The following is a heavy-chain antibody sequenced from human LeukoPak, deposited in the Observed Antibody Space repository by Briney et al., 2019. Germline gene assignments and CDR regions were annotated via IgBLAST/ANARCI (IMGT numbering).Heavy chain of an antibody. V-gene: IGHV6-1*01. CDR3: VRGNHNFDY. Sequence: SQTLSLTCDISGESVSSNGASWNWIRQSPSRGLEWLGRTYYRSQWNNDHAEFVKSRITVKPHTSNNPFSLQLKAVTPEDTAVYYCVRGNHNFDYWGQGTLVTVSS. D-gene: IGHD1-14*01. J-gene: IGHJ4*02. CDR1: GESVSSNGAS. CDR2: TYYRSQWNN.